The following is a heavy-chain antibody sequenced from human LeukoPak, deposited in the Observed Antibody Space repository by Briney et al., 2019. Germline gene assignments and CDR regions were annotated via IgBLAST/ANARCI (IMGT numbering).Heavy chain of an antibody. V-gene: IGHV3-7*01. CDR1: GFSFNSFW. CDR2: IKYDGSEK. CDR3: VRDTPGDGLDV. J-gene: IGHJ6*02. Sequence: GGSLRLSCVASGFSFNSFWMSWLRQAPGKGLEWVANIKYDGSEKYYVDSVKGRFTISRDNTKNSLFLQMDRLRAEDTAVYYCVRDTPGDGLDVWGQGTTVTVSS.